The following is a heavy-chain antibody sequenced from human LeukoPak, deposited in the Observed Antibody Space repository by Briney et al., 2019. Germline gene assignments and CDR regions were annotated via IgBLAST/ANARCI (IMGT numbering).Heavy chain of an antibody. CDR3: ARGHCFDNNGYYGDAFDI. D-gene: IGHD3-22*01. J-gene: IGHJ3*02. Sequence: ASVKVSCKASGYSLTSDDINWVRQAAGQGLEWMGWLNPDTGATGYAQKFQDRLTITATASINTAFMEMRSLTSEDTAVYYCARGHCFDNNGYYGDAFDIWGQGTMVTVSS. CDR1: GYSLTSDD. V-gene: IGHV1-8*03. CDR2: LNPDTGAT.